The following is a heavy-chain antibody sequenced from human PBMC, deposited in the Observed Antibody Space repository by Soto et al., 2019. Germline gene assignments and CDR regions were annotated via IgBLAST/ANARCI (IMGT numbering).Heavy chain of an antibody. CDR3: ARGFCYSSSWYYIDY. CDR2: INHSGST. Sequence: SETLSLTCAVYGGSFSGYYWSWIRQPPGKGLEWIGEINHSGSTNYNPSLKSRVTISVDTSKNQFSLKLSSVTAADTAVYYCARGFCYSSSWYYIDYWAQGTLLPVSA. CDR1: GGSFSGYY. J-gene: IGHJ4*01. V-gene: IGHV4-34*01. D-gene: IGHD6-13*01.